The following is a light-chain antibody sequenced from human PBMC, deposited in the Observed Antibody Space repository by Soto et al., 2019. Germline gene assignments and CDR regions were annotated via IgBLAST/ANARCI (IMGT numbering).Light chain of an antibody. CDR3: QQSYSTLIT. V-gene: IGKV1-39*01. J-gene: IGKJ5*01. CDR1: QSISSY. Sequence: IRMTQSPSSLSASTGDRVTITCRASQSISSYLNWYQQKPGKAPKLLIYAASSLQSGVPSRFSGSGSGTDFTLTISSLQPEDFATYYCQQSYSTLITFGQGTRLEI. CDR2: AAS.